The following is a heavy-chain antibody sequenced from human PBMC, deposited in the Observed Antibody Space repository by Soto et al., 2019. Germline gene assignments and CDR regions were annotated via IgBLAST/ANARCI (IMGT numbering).Heavy chain of an antibody. Sequence: QVPLQESGPGLVKPSETLSLSCTVSGGSISSYYWSWIRQPPGKGLEWIGYVHDSWGSHYNPSLKRRAATSLDTSKSQFSLKLPSVAATDTAVYYWVRQGCGALHGLVDVWGQGTTVTVSS. V-gene: IGHV4-59*08. D-gene: IGHD3-10*01. CDR2: VHDSWGS. J-gene: IGHJ6*02. CDR1: GGSISSYY. CDR3: VRQGCGALHGLVDV.